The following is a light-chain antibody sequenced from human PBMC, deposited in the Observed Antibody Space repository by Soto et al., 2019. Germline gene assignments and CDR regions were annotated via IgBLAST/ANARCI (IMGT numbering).Light chain of an antibody. CDR1: QSVGTY. CDR2: DAS. CDR3: QQRSNWPPLT. J-gene: IGKJ4*01. Sequence: EIVLTQSPATLSLSPGDRATLSCRATQSVGTYLAWYQHKPGQHPRLLIYDASNRANPIPARFSGSGSGTDFTLTISSLEPEDFAVYYCQQRSNWPPLTFGGGTQVEIK. V-gene: IGKV3-11*01.